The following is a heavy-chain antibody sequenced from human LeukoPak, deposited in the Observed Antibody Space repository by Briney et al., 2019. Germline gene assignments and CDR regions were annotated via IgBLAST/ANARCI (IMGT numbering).Heavy chain of an antibody. V-gene: IGHV3-7*01. CDR3: AVDYTTSGLDF. CDR2: IKQDGSEK. Sequence: GGSLRLSCAASGFTFSLYWMTWVRQAPGKGLEWVANIKQDGSEKYYVDSVKGRFTISRDNAKNSLYLQMNRLRAEDTAIYYCAVDYTTSGLDFWGQGTLVTVSS. D-gene: IGHD3-3*01. J-gene: IGHJ4*02. CDR1: GFTFSLYW.